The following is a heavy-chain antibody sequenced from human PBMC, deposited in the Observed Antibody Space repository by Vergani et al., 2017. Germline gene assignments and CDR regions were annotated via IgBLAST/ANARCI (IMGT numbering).Heavy chain of an antibody. V-gene: IGHV1-69*01. CDR3: ARVSGHYYDSSGYEEIQEFDY. J-gene: IGHJ4*02. Sequence: QVQLVQSGAEVKKPGSSVKVSCKASGGTFSSYAISWVRQAPGQGLEWMGGIIPILGTANYAQKFQGRVTITADESTSTAYMELRSLRSEDTAVYYCARVSGHYYDSSGYEEIQEFDYWGQG. CDR2: IIPILGTA. CDR1: GGTFSSYA. D-gene: IGHD3-22*01.